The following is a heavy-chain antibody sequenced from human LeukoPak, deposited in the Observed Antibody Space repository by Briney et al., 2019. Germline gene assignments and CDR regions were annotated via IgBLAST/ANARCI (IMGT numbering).Heavy chain of an antibody. Sequence: SETLSLTCTVFGGSISTTGYYWDWIRQPPGKGLGWIGNIYYTGITYYNPSLKSRVTISVDTSKNQFSLKLSSVTAADAAVYYCAGRWRYGLDVWGQGTTVTVSS. CDR2: IYYTGIT. CDR1: GGSISTTGYY. CDR3: AGRWRYGLDV. J-gene: IGHJ6*02. D-gene: IGHD3-3*01. V-gene: IGHV4-39*01.